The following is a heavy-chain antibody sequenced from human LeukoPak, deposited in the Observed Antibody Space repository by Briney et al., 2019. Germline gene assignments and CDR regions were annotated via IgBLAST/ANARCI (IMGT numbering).Heavy chain of an antibody. CDR3: TTDIVRRGSSESMVNY. CDR2: ISWNSGSI. Sequence: GGSLRLSCAASGFPFDDYAMHWVRQAPGKGLEWVSGISWNSGSIGYADSVKGRFTISRDNAKNPLYLQMNSLKTEDTAVYYCTTDIVRRGSSESMVNYWGQGTLVTVSS. J-gene: IGHJ4*02. CDR1: GFPFDDYA. V-gene: IGHV3-9*01. D-gene: IGHD6-6*01.